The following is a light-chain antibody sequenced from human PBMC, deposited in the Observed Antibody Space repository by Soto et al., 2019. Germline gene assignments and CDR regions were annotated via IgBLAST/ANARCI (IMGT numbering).Light chain of an antibody. V-gene: IGKV3D-15*01. Sequence: EIVMTHSPVTLSVSPGERATLSCRASESVRSNLAWYQQIPGLAPRLLIYDASIRATGVPARFSGSGSGTEFTLTISSLQSEDFAVYYCQHYNNRPRTFGQGTKVDI. CDR3: QHYNNRPRT. CDR1: ESVRSN. J-gene: IGKJ1*01. CDR2: DAS.